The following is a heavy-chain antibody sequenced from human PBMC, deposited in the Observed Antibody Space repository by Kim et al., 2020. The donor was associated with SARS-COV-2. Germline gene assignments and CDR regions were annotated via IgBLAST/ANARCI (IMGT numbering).Heavy chain of an antibody. V-gene: IGHV3-7*01. Sequence: GGSLRLSCGASGFTFSSYWMSWVRQAPGKGLEWVASIGEDGSDKYYVDSVKGRLTISRDNAKNSLYLQMNSLRAEDTAVYYCARDTYRFFDYWGQGTLVTVSS. CDR2: IGEDGSDK. J-gene: IGHJ4*02. CDR1: GFTFSSYW. CDR3: ARDTYRFFDY. D-gene: IGHD3-16*01.